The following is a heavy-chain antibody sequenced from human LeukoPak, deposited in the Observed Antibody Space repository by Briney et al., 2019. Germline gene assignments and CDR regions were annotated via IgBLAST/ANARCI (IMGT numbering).Heavy chain of an antibody. Sequence: GGSLRLSCAASGFPVSSYYMSWVRQAPGKGMERVSVIYIGGRTYYADSVTGRFTISRDNSKNTLYLQMNSLRAEDTAVYYCARCLGGDYVSDTYWYFDLWGRGTLVPVSS. V-gene: IGHV3-53*01. CDR3: ARCLGGDYVSDTYWYFDL. J-gene: IGHJ2*01. CDR2: IYIGGRT. CDR1: GFPVSSYY. D-gene: IGHD4-17*01.